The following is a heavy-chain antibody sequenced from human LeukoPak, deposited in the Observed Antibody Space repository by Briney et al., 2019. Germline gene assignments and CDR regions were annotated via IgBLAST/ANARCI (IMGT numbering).Heavy chain of an antibody. CDR2: IKQDGSEK. CDR1: GFTFSSYW. D-gene: IGHD3-10*01. Sequence: GGSLRLSCAASGFTFSSYWMSWVRQAPGKGLEWVANIKQDGSEKYYVDSVKGRFTISRDNSKNTLYLQMNSLRTEDTAVYYCAKDTYDFGSGTYPPDYWGQGTLVTVSS. CDR3: AKDTYDFGSGTYPPDY. J-gene: IGHJ4*02. V-gene: IGHV3-7*01.